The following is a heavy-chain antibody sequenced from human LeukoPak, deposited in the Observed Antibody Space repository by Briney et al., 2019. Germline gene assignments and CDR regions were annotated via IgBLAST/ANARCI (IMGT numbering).Heavy chain of an antibody. CDR2: INRSGST. D-gene: IGHD6-13*01. CDR1: GGSFSGYY. CDR3: AIAAAGEDLITPGY. V-gene: IGHV4-34*01. Sequence: SETLSLTCAVYGGSFSGYYWSWIRQPPGKGLEWIGEINRSGSTNYNPSLKSRVTISVDTSKNQFSLKLSSVTAADTAVYYCAIAAAGEDLITPGYWGQGTLVTVSS. J-gene: IGHJ4*02.